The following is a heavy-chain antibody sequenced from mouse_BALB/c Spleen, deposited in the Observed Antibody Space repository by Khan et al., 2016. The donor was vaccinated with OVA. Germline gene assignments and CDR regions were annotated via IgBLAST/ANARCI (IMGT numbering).Heavy chain of an antibody. V-gene: IGHV1-4*01. CDR3: VRDGAYHRNDGWFAY. D-gene: IGHD2-14*01. J-gene: IGHJ3*01. CDR1: GYTFTSYT. Sequence: QVQLQQSGAELARPGASVKMSCKASGYTFTSYTIHWIKLRPGQGLEWIGYINPSNGYTNYNPKFRDKATLTADKSSTTAYMQLSSLTSDDSAVYNCVRDGAYHRNDGWFAYWGQGTLVTVSA. CDR2: INPSNGYT.